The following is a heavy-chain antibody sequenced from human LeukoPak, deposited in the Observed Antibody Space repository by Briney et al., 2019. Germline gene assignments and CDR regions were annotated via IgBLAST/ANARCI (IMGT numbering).Heavy chain of an antibody. V-gene: IGHV3-23*01. CDR1: GFTFSSYA. CDR3: AKIAAAGSFSDY. D-gene: IGHD6-13*01. CDR2: INGSGGST. Sequence: GGSLRLTCAASGFTFSSYAMSWVRQAPGKGLEWVSAINGSGGSTYYADSVKGRFTISRDNSKNTLYLQMNSLRAEDTAVYYCAKIAAAGSFSDYWGQGTLVTVSS. J-gene: IGHJ4*02.